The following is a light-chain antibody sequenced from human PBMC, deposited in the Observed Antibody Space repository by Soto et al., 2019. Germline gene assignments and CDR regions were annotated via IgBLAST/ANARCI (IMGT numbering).Light chain of an antibody. V-gene: IGKV3-20*01. CDR2: GAS. CDR3: QQYGSSPSIT. J-gene: IGKJ5*01. Sequence: EIVLTQSPGTLSLSPGERATLSCRASQSVSSSYLAWYQQKPGQAPRLLIYGASSRATGIPDWFSGSGSGTDFTLTISRLEPEDFAVYYCQQYGSSPSITFGQGTRLEIK. CDR1: QSVSSSY.